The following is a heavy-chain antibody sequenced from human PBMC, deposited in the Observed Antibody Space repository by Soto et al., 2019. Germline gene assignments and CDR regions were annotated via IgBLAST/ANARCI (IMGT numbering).Heavy chain of an antibody. CDR2: IKSKTDGGTT. CDR1: GFTFSNAW. CDR3: TTEITGWGSFDY. V-gene: IGHV3-15*01. J-gene: IGHJ4*02. D-gene: IGHD3-16*01. Sequence: PGGSLRLSCAASGFTFSNAWMSWVRQAPGKGLEWVGRIKSKTDGGTTDYAAPVKGRFTISRDDSKNTLYLQMNSLKTEDTAVYYCTTEITGWGSFDYWGQGTLVTVSS.